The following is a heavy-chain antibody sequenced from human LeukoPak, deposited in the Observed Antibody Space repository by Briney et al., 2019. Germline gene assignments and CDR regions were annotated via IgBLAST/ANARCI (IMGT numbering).Heavy chain of an antibody. V-gene: IGHV4-31*03. D-gene: IGHD2-2*01. J-gene: IGHJ5*02. CDR3: ARRIRYCSTSCYNWFDP. Sequence: SETLSLTCTVSGGSISSGGYYWSWIRQHPGKGLEWIGYIYYSGSTYYNPSLKSRVTISVDTSKNQFSLKLSSVTAADTAVYYCARRIRYCSTSCYNWFDPWGQGTLVTVSS. CDR2: IYYSGST. CDR1: GGSISSGGYY.